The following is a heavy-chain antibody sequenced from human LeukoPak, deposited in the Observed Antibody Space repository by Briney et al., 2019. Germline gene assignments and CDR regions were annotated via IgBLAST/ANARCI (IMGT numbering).Heavy chain of an antibody. V-gene: IGHV3-53*01. CDR1: GVTVSSNY. CDR3: ARGSRSSGWFDY. D-gene: IGHD6-19*01. J-gene: IGHJ4*02. CDR2: IYSGGST. Sequence: HPGGSLRLSCAASGVTVSSNYMSWVRQAPGKGLEWVSVIYSGGSTYYADSVKGRFTISRDNSKNTLYLQMNSLRAEDTAVYYCARGSRSSGWFDYWGQGTLVTVSS.